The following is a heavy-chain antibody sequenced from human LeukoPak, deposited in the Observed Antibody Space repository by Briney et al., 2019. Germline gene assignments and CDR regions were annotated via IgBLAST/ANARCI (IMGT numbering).Heavy chain of an antibody. J-gene: IGHJ3*02. CDR3: ARDQKTPYYYDSSPDAFDI. CDR1: GGTFSSYA. CDR2: IIPIFGTA. D-gene: IGHD3-22*01. V-gene: IGHV1-69*13. Sequence: GASVKVSCKASGGTFSSYAISWVRQAPGQGLEWMGGIIPIFGTANYAQKFQGRVTITADESTSTAYMELSSLRSEDTAVYYCARDQKTPYYYDSSPDAFDIWGQGTMVTVSS.